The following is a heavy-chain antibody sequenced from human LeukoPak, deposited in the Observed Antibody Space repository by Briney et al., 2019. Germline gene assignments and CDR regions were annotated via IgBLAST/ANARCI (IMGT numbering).Heavy chain of an antibody. J-gene: IGHJ3*01. V-gene: IGHV1-8*01. Sequence: ASVKVSCKASGYTFTSLDINWVRQATGQGLEWMGWMNPNSGSTDYAQKFQGRVTMTRDTSVDTAYMELNSLISEDTAMYYCARGWEVDRDGAFDVWGQGTMVTVSP. CDR3: ARGWEVDRDGAFDV. CDR2: MNPNSGST. D-gene: IGHD1-14*01. CDR1: GYTFTSLD.